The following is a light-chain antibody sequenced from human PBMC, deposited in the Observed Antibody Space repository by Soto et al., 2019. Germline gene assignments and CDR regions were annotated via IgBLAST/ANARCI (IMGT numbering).Light chain of an antibody. CDR2: DAS. CDR1: QSIGYW. CDR3: QQLNSYYRT. Sequence: DIQMTQSPSTLSASVGDRVTVTCRASQSIGYWLAWYQQKPGKAPKLLIFDASTLQSGVPSRFSGSGSGTEFTLSISSLQPDDSATYYCQQLNSYYRTFGQGTKVDIK. J-gene: IGKJ1*01. V-gene: IGKV1-5*01.